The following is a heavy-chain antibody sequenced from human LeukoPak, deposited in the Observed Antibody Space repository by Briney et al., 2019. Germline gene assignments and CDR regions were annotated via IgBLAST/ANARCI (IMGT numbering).Heavy chain of an antibody. CDR1: GYTLTELS. Sequence: GASVKVSCKVSGYTLTELSMHWVRQAPRKGLEWMGGFDLEDGEIIYAQKFQGRVTITRNTSISTAYMELSSLRSEDTAVYYCARGRRWLRRDFDYWGQGTLVTVSS. J-gene: IGHJ4*02. CDR2: FDLEDGEI. V-gene: IGHV1-24*01. CDR3: ARGRRWLRRDFDY. D-gene: IGHD5-12*01.